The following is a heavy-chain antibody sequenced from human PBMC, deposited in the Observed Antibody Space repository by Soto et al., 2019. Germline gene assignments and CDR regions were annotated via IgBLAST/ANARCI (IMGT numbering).Heavy chain of an antibody. CDR1: GGTFISYA. D-gene: IGHD2-15*01. Sequence: QVQLVQSGAEVKKPGSSVKVSCKASGGTFISYAISWVRQAPGQGLEWMGGIIPIFGTANYAQKFQGRVTITADESTSTAYMELGSLRSEDTAVYYCARESRYCSGGSCYFLPGIDYWGQGTLVTVSS. CDR2: IIPIFGTA. CDR3: ARESRYCSGGSCYFLPGIDY. J-gene: IGHJ4*02. V-gene: IGHV1-69*12.